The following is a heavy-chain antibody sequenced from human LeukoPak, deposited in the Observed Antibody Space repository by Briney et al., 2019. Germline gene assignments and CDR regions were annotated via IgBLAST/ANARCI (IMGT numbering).Heavy chain of an antibody. CDR3: ARDLSGSYYAFDI. Sequence: SETLSLTCTVSGGSISSYYWSWIRQPPGKGLEWIGYIYYSGSTNYNPSLKSRVTISVDTSKNQFPLKLSSVTAADTAVYYCARDLSGSYYAFDIWGQGTMVTVSS. J-gene: IGHJ3*02. CDR2: IYYSGST. CDR1: GGSISSYY. D-gene: IGHD1-26*01. V-gene: IGHV4-59*01.